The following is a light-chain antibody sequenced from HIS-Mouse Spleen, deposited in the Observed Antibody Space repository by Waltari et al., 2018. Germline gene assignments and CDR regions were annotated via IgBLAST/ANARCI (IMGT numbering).Light chain of an antibody. V-gene: IGLV2-14*03. Sequence: QSALTQPASVSGSPGQSITIPCTGTSSDVGGYNYVSWYQQPPGKAPKLMIYDVSNRPSGVSNRFSGSKSGNTASLTISGLQAEDEADYYCSSYTSSSTRVFGGGTKLTVL. CDR3: SSYTSSSTRV. CDR1: SSDVGGYNY. CDR2: DVS. J-gene: IGLJ3*02.